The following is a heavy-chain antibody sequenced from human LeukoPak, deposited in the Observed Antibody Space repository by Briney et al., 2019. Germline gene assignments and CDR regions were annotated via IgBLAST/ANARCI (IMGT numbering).Heavy chain of an antibody. V-gene: IGHV3-30-3*01. CDR1: GFPFSSNW. Sequence: GGSLRLSCTASGFPFSSNWMTWVRQAPGKGLEWVAVISYDGSNEYYADSVKGRFTISRDNSKNTLHLQMNSLRAEDTAVYYCASGTTATITDQCLDFWGQGTLVTVSS. D-gene: IGHD1-1*01. J-gene: IGHJ4*02. CDR2: ISYDGSNE. CDR3: ASGTTATITDQCLDF.